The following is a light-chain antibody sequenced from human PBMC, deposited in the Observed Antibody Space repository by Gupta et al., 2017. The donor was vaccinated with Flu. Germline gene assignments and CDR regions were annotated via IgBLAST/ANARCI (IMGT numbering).Light chain of an antibody. CDR2: AAS. V-gene: IGKV1-39*01. CDR1: QSINTY. Sequence: PSSLSASVGDRVTITCRANQSINTYLNWYQQKPGKAPKLLIYAASRLQSGVPSRFSGSGSGTDFTLTISRLQPEDFATYYCQESDSDSRTFGQGTKVEI. CDR3: QESDSDSRT. J-gene: IGKJ1*01.